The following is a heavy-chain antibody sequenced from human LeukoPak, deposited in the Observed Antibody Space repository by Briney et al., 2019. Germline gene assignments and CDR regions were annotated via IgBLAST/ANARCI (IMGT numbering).Heavy chain of an antibody. V-gene: IGHV4-39*01. J-gene: IGHJ4*02. CDR1: GGSISSSSYY. D-gene: IGHD5-18*01. CDR2: IYYSGST. Sequence: SETLSLTCTVSGGSISSSSYYWGWIRQPPGKGLVWIGSIYYSGSTYYNPSLKSRVTISVDTSKNQFSLKLSSVTAADTAVYYCARQLYSYGAYFDYWGQGTLVTVSS. CDR3: ARQLYSYGAYFDY.